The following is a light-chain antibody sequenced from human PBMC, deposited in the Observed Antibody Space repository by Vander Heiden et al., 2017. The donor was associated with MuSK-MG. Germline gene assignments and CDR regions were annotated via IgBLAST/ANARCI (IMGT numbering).Light chain of an antibody. J-gene: IGLJ2*01. CDR1: SSYIGRKG. V-gene: IGLV1-44*01. CDR3: SAWEDSLNGPVV. Sequence: QAVLPPPPSASGTPGQRVTISCSGRSSYIGRKGVNWYQHLPGAAPKLLIYRNDQRPSGVPDRFSGSKSGTSASLAISGLQSEDEADYYCSAWEDSLNGPVVFGGGTKLTVL. CDR2: RND.